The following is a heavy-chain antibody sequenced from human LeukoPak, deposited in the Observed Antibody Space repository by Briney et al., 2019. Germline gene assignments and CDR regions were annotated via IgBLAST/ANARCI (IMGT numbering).Heavy chain of an antibody. J-gene: IGHJ4*02. CDR2: IKRDGSEK. CDR1: GFTFSSYW. Sequence: GGSLRLSCAASGFTFSSYWMGWVRQAPGEGLEWVANIKRDGSEKYYGDSVKGRFTVSRDNAMNSLSLQMTSLRAEDTAVYYCARDNEAAVDFWSGYYPLWGQGTLVIVSS. CDR3: ARDNEAAVDFWSGYYPL. V-gene: IGHV3-7*01. D-gene: IGHD3-3*01.